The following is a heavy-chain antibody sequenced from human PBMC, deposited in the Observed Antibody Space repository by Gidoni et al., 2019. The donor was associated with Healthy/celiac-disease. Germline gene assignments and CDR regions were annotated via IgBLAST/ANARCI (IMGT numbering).Heavy chain of an antibody. J-gene: IGHJ5*02. CDR3: ARHPYCTNGVCYPNWFDP. D-gene: IGHD2-8*01. V-gene: IGHV4-39*01. CDR2: IYYSGST. CDR1: GGPISSTSSS. Sequence: QLQLQASGPVLVKPSEPLSLTCTFSGGPISSTSSSWGWIRQPPGKGLAWIGSIYYSGSTYYNPSLKSRVTISVDTSKNQFSLKLSSVTAADTAVYYCARHPYCTNGVCYPNWFDPWGQGTLVTVSS.